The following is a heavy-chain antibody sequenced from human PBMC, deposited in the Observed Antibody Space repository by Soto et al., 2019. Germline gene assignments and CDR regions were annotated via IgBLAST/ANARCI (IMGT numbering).Heavy chain of an antibody. CDR3: ARVLPGIAAAYDAFDV. D-gene: IGHD6-13*01. V-gene: IGHV4-61*01. J-gene: IGHJ3*01. CDR2: IYYDGGT. Sequence: SETLSLTCTVSGDSVISATYYWSWIRQPPGKGLEWIGYIYYDGGTTYNSSLKTRVTISTDTSRSQLALQLTSATPADTAVYYCARVLPGIAAAYDAFDVWGQGTMVTVSS. CDR1: GDSVISATYY.